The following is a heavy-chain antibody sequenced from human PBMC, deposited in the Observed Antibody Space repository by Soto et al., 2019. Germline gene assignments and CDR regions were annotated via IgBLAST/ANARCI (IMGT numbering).Heavy chain of an antibody. CDR1: GFTFSSYA. CDR2: ISGSGGST. D-gene: IGHD5-12*01. J-gene: IGHJ3*01. V-gene: IGHV3-23*01. CDR3: VGEGRGSFDF. Sequence: EVQLLESGGGLVQPGGSLRLSCAASGFTFSSYAMSWVRQAPGKGLEWVSAISGSGGSTYYADSVKGRFTISRDNSKNTLYLQMNSLRAEETAIYYCVGEGRGSFDFWGRGTMVTVSS.